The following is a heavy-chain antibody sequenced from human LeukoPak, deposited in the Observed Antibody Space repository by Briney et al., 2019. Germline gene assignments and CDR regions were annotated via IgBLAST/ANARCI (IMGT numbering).Heavy chain of an antibody. CDR3: ARGDIVVVDDAFDI. D-gene: IGHD2-2*01. CDR2: IYTSGST. CDR1: GGSISSGSYY. V-gene: IGHV4-61*02. Sequence: ASQTLSLTCTVSGGSISSGSYYWSWIRQPAGKGLEWIGRIYTSGSTNYYPSLKSRVTISVDTSKNQFSLKLSSVTAADTAVYYCARGDIVVVDDAFDIWGQGTMVTVSS. J-gene: IGHJ3*02.